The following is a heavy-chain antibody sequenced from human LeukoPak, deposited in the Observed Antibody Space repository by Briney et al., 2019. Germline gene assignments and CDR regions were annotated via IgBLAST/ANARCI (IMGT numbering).Heavy chain of an antibody. D-gene: IGHD4/OR15-4a*01. J-gene: IGHJ4*02. CDR1: GYTFTGYF. CDR2: INPNTGDT. V-gene: IGHV1-2*02. Sequence: ASVKVSCKAAGYTFTGYFMHWVREAPGHGLGWMGWINPNTGDTNNAKKFQGRVTMTRDTSISTAYMELSRLRSDDTAVYYCARDSSWCYRFEYWGQGTLVSVSS. CDR3: ARDSSWCYRFEY.